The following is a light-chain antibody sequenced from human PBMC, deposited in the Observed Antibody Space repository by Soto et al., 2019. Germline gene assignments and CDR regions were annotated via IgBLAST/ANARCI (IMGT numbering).Light chain of an antibody. Sequence: DIQMTQSPSSLSASVGDTVTITCQASQGISDYLNWYQQKPGKAPKLLIYGASILEPGVPSRFSGNGSRRNFTFTITSLQPEDIGTYYCQQYDDLPFSLGGGTQVHIK. CDR3: QQYDDLPFS. J-gene: IGKJ4*01. CDR1: QGISDY. CDR2: GAS. V-gene: IGKV1-33*01.